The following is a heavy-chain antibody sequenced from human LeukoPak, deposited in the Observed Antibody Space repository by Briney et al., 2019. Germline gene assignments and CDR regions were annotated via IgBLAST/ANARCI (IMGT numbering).Heavy chain of an antibody. V-gene: IGHV3-74*01. CDR1: GFTFTTYW. J-gene: IGHJ4*02. D-gene: IGHD3-16*01. CDR3: ARTSPTSHFDF. CDR2: INGDGSNS. Sequence: GGSLRLSCVASGFTFTTYWMHWVRQAPGKGLVWVSRINGDGSNSNYADSVKGRFTISGDNARNTLYLQMNGLRAEDTALYYCARTSPTSHFDFWGQGTLVTVSS.